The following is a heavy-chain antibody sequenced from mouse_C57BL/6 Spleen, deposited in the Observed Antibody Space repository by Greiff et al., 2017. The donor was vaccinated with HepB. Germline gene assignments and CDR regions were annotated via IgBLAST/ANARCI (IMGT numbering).Heavy chain of an antibody. CDR1: GFTFTDYY. CDR2: IRNKANGYTT. D-gene: IGHD1-1*01. CDR3: ARYESIITTVVADWYFDV. J-gene: IGHJ1*03. V-gene: IGHV7-3*01. Sequence: EVQRVESGGGLVQPGGSLSLSCAASGFTFTDYYMSWVRQPPGKALEWLGFIRNKANGYTTEYNASVKGRFTISRDNSQSILYLQMNALRAEDSATYYVARYESIITTVVADWYFDVWGTGTTVTVSS.